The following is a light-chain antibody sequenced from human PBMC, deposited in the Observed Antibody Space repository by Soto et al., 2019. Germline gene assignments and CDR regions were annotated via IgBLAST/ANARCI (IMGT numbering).Light chain of an antibody. CDR2: PAS. CDR1: QIVSSSY. CDR3: QQYGGGLPS. V-gene: IGKV3-20*01. Sequence: EIVLTQSPGTLSLSPGEIATLSCRASQIVSSSYLAWYQQKPGQAPRLLLSPASTRATGVTDRFSGSGSGTDFTLTISRLEPEDFAVYYCQQYGGGLPSFGQGTKLEIK. J-gene: IGKJ2*01.